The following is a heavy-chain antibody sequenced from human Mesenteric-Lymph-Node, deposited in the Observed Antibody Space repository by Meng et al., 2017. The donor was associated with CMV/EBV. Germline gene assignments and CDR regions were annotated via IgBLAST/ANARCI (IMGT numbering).Heavy chain of an antibody. CDR3: ASPSNSGSPKPPTLGYYYYGMDV. CDR2: INPNSGGT. D-gene: IGHD1-26*01. Sequence: ASVKVSCKASGYTFTGYYMHWVRQAPGQGLEWMGWINPNSGGTNYAQKFQGRVTMTRDTSISTAYMELSRLRSEDTAVYYCASPSNSGSPKPPTLGYYYYGMDVWGQGTTVTVSS. J-gene: IGHJ6*02. CDR1: GYTFTGYY. V-gene: IGHV1-2*02.